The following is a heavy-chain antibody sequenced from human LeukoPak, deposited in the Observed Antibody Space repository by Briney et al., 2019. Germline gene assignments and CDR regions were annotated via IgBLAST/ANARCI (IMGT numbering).Heavy chain of an antibody. V-gene: IGHV3-30*15. CDR3: ARDHLCSLKWIRPFALDY. D-gene: IGHD5-12*01. J-gene: IGHJ4*02. CDR1: GFTLSSYA. CDR2: ISYDGSNK. Sequence: PGRSLRLSCAASGFTLSSYAMHWVRQAPGKGLEWVAVISYDGSNKYYADSVKGRFTISRDNSKNTLYLQMSSLRAEDTAVYYCARDHLCSLKWIRPFALDYWGQGTLVTVSS.